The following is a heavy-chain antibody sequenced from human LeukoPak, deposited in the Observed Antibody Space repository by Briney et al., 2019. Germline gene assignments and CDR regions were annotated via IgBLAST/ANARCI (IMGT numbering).Heavy chain of an antibody. CDR1: GDSISSYY. CDR2: IYTSGST. J-gene: IGHJ6*03. V-gene: IGHV4-4*07. CDR3: ATVSRVAVGWHKKKYYYYYMDV. Sequence: SETLSLTCSVSGDSISSYYWSWIRQPAGKGLEWIGRIYTSGSTNYNPSLKSRVTMSVDMSKNQFSLKLNSLTAADTAVYYCATVSRVAVGWHKKKYYYYYMDVWGKGTTVTVSS. D-gene: IGHD5-24*01.